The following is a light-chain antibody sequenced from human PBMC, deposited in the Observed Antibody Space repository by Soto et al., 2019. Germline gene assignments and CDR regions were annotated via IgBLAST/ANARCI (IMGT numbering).Light chain of an antibody. Sequence: QLVLTQSPSASASLGGSVNLTCSLDRGHNYYAIAWHQQQPERGPRFLMKVNSDGSHSRGDGIPDRFSGSSSGAERSLTISSLQSEDEGDYYCQTWGTGIGVFGGGTNVTVL. CDR2: VNSDGSH. CDR1: RGHNYYA. J-gene: IGLJ2*01. CDR3: QTWGTGIGV. V-gene: IGLV4-69*01.